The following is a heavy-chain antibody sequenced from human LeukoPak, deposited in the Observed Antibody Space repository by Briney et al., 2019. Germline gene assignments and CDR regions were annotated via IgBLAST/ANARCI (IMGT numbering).Heavy chain of an antibody. CDR3: AKNHRELASYYYFMDV. D-gene: IGHD1-14*01. Sequence: GGSLRLSCAASGFTFSSYAMSWVRQAPGKGLEWVSAISGSGGSTFYADPVKGRFTISRDNSKNTMYLQMKSLRAEDTAVYYCAKNHRELASYYYFMDVWGKGTTVTVSS. V-gene: IGHV3-23*01. CDR2: ISGSGGST. CDR1: GFTFSSYA. J-gene: IGHJ6*03.